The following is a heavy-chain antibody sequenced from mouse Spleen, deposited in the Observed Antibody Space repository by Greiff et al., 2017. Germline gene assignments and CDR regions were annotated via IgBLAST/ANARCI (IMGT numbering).Heavy chain of an antibody. J-gene: IGHJ3*01. V-gene: IGHV5-12-2*01. CDR3: ARHYDYDVAWFAY. D-gene: IGHD2-4*01. CDR2: ISNGGGST. Sequence: EVKLMESGGGLVQPGGSLKLSCAASGFTFSSYTMSWVRQTPEKRLEWVAYISNGGGSTYYPDTVKGRFTISRDNAKNTLYLQMSSLKSEDTAMYYCARHYDYDVAWFAYWGQGTLVTVSA. CDR1: GFTFSSYT.